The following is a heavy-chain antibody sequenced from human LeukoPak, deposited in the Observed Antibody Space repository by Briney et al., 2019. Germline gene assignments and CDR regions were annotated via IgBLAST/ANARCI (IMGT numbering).Heavy chain of an antibody. D-gene: IGHD3-10*01. J-gene: IGHJ5*02. V-gene: IGHV4-38-2*02. CDR2: IYHSGST. CDR3: ARDGVYYYGSGSYNWFDP. CDR1: GGSISSYY. Sequence: SETLSLTCTVSGGSISSYYWGWIRQPPGKGLEWIGSIYHSGSTYYNPSLKSRVTISVDTSKNQFSLRLSSVTAADTAVYYCARDGVYYYGSGSYNWFDPWGQGTLVTVSS.